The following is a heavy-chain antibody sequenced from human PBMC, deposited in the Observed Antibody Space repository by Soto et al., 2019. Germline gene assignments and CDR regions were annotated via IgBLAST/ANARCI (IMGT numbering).Heavy chain of an antibody. Sequence: PGESLEISCKGSGYSFTTYWIGCVRRKPGKGLEWMGIIYPGDSETRYSPTFQGQVTISADKSISNAFLQWSSLRASDTAMYYCARLYYYDSSGYYNSPFDYWGQGTLVTVSS. D-gene: IGHD3-22*01. CDR2: IYPGDSET. CDR1: GYSFTTYW. J-gene: IGHJ4*02. CDR3: ARLYYYDSSGYYNSPFDY. V-gene: IGHV5-51*01.